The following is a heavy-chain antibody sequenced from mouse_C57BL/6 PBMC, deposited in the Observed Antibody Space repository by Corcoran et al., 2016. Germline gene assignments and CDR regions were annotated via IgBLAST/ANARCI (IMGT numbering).Heavy chain of an antibody. CDR2: INPNNGGT. D-gene: IGHD2-1*01. CDR3: ASLDGNYDAY. Sequence: EVQLQQSGPELVKPGALVKIPCKASGYTFTDYNMDWVKQSHGKSLEWIGDINPNNGGTIYNQKFKGKATLTVDKSSSTAYMELRSLTSEDTAVYYCASLDGNYDAYWGQGTLVTVSS. V-gene: IGHV1-18*01. CDR1: GYTFTDYN. J-gene: IGHJ3*01.